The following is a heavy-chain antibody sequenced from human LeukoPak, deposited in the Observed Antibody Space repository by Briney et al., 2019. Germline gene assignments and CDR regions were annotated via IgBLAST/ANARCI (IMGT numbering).Heavy chain of an antibody. J-gene: IGHJ4*02. CDR1: GFTFSSYG. CDR3: AKSRGFSRGDFDY. Sequence: HSGGSLRLSCAASGFTFSSYGMHWARQAPGKGLEWVAVIWYDGSNKYYADSVKGRFTISRDNSKNTLYLQMNSLRAEDTAVYYCAKSRGFSRGDFDYWGQGTLVTVSS. D-gene: IGHD3-3*01. CDR2: IWYDGSNK. V-gene: IGHV3-33*06.